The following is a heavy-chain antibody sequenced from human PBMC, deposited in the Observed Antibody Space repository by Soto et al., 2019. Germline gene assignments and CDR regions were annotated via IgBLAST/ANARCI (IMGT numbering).Heavy chain of an antibody. J-gene: IGHJ4*02. V-gene: IGHV2-5*02. CDR2: IYWDDDK. CDR1: GFSLSTSGVG. CDR3: AHRIPGYSYGYVGYFDY. D-gene: IGHD5-18*01. Sequence: QITLKESGPTLVKPTQTLTLTCTFSGFSLSTSGVGVGWIRQPPGKALEWLALIYWDDDKRYSPSLKSRLTITKDTSKNQVVLTMTNMDPVDTATYYCAHRIPGYSYGYVGYFDYWGQGTLVTVSS.